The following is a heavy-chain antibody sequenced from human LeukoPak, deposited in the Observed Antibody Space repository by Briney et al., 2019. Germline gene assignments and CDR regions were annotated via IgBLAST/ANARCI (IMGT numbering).Heavy chain of an antibody. V-gene: IGHV5-51*01. J-gene: IGHJ2*01. D-gene: IGHD1-26*01. CDR3: ARPSGNYFMDWYFDL. CDR2: IHLVDSDT. CDR1: GYSFPNFW. Sequence: AGESLKISGKGSGYSFPNFWIAWVRQMPGKGLEWMGIIHLVDSDTRYSPSFQGQVTISADKSINTAYLQWSSLKASDTAMYYCARPSGNYFMDWYFDLWGRGTLVTVSS.